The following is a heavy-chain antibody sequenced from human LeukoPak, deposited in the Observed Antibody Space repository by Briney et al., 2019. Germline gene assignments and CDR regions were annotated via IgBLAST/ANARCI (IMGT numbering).Heavy chain of an antibody. CDR2: INTNTGNP. V-gene: IGHV7-4-1*02. D-gene: IGHD2-8*01. Sequence: ASVKVSCKASGYTFTSYYMHWVRQAPGQGLEWMGWINTNTGNPTYAQGFTGRFVFSLDTSVSTAYLQISSLKAEDTAVYYCARVWRGFGILYPRAHDAFDIWGQGTMVTVSS. CDR1: GYTFTSYY. J-gene: IGHJ3*02. CDR3: ARVWRGFGILYPRAHDAFDI.